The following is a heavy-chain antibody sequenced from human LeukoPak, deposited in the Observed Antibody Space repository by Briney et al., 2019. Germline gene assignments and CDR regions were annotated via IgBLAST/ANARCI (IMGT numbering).Heavy chain of an antibody. J-gene: IGHJ4*02. CDR3: ASLRERSYYARGFDY. V-gene: IGHV4-59*08. CDR2: IYYSGST. D-gene: IGHD1-26*01. CDR1: GGSISNY. Sequence: SETLSLTCTVSGGSISNYWTWIRQPPGKGLEWIGHIYYSGSTFYSPSLKSRVTISVDTSKNQFSLKLSSVTAAGTAVHYCASLRERSYYARGFDYWGQGTLVTVSS.